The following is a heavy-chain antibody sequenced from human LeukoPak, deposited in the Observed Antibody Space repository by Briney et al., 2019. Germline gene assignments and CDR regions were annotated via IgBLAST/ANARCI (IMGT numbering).Heavy chain of an antibody. D-gene: IGHD3-3*01. J-gene: IGHJ6*03. Sequence: GRSLRLSCAASGFTFDDYAMHRVRQAPGKGLEWVSGISWNSGSIGYADSVKGRFTISRDNAKNSLYLQMNSLRAEDTALYYCAKDNGLTIFGVVTNYMDVWGKGTTVTVSS. CDR1: GFTFDDYA. CDR3: AKDNGLTIFGVVTNYMDV. V-gene: IGHV3-9*01. CDR2: ISWNSGSI.